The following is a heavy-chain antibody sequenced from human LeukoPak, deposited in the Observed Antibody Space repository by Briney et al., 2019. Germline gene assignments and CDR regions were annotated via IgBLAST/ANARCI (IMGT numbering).Heavy chain of an antibody. CDR1: GGSFSGYY. D-gene: IGHD3-22*01. J-gene: IGHJ3*02. CDR3: ARTTYYYDSSGLDAFDI. Sequence: SETLSLTCAVYGGSFSGYYWSWIRQPPGKGLEWIGEINHSGSTNYNPSLKSRVTISVDTSKNQFSLKLSSVTAADTAVYYCARTTYYYDSSGLDAFDIWGQGTVVTVSS. CDR2: INHSGST. V-gene: IGHV4-34*01.